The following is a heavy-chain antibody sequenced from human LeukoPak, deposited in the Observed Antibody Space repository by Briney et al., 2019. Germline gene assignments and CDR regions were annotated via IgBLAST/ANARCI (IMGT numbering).Heavy chain of an antibody. J-gene: IGHJ6*03. CDR3: ARGPSTSRYFDWLSYYYYYMDV. CDR2: FDPEDGET. Sequence: ASVKVSCKVSGYTLTELSMHWVRQAPGKGLEWMGGFDPEDGETIYAQKFQGRVTITRNTSISTAYMELSSLRSEDTAVYYCARGPSTSRYFDWLSYYYYYMDVWGKGTTVTVSS. V-gene: IGHV1-24*01. D-gene: IGHD3-9*01. CDR1: GYTLTELS.